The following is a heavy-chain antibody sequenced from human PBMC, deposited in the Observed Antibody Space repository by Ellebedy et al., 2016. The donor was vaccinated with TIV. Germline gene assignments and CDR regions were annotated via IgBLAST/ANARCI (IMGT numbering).Heavy chain of an antibody. CDR1: GYTFTSNY. CDR3: AKGTGSSWIDY. CDR2: MNPNSGDT. D-gene: IGHD6-13*01. Sequence: AASVKVSCKPSGYTFTSNYIPWVRQAPGQGLEWMGWMNPNSGDTKSAQKFQGRVTMTRDTSISTAYMELSSLRSDDTAVYYCAKGTGSSWIDYWGQGTLVTVSS. V-gene: IGHV1-2*02. J-gene: IGHJ4*02.